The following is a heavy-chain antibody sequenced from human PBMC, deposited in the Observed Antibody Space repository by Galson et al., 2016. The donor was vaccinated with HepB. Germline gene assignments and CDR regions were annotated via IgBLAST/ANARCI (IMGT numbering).Heavy chain of an antibody. V-gene: IGHV4-61*08. Sequence: ETLSLTCTVPGGSISSGDHYWSWIRQPPGKGLEWVGYIHYSGRSNSNSSLKSRVTMSLDTSKNQFSLKLSSVTAADTAVYYCAGRDYYDSSGYYYWGQGTLVTVSS. CDR3: AGRDYYDSSGYYY. CDR1: GGSISSGDHY. J-gene: IGHJ4*02. D-gene: IGHD3-22*01. CDR2: IHYSGRS.